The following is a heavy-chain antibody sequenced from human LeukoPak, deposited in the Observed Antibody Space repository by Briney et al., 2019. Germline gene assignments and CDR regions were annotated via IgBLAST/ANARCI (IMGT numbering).Heavy chain of an antibody. Sequence: GASVKVSCKASGGTFSSYAISWVRQAPGQGLEWMGRIIPILGIANYAQKFQGRVTITADKSTSTAYMELSSLRSEDTAVYYCARDTRQQLSLNWFDPWGQGTLVTVSS. CDR2: IIPILGIA. V-gene: IGHV1-69*04. D-gene: IGHD6-13*01. J-gene: IGHJ5*02. CDR3: ARDTRQQLSLNWFDP. CDR1: GGTFSSYA.